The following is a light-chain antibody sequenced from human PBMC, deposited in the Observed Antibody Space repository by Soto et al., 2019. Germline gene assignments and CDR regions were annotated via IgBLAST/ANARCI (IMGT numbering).Light chain of an antibody. CDR1: DIGSKT. V-gene: IGLV3-21*02. Sequence: SYELSQPPSVSVAPGQTAMITCGGNDIGSKTVHWYQQRPGQAPVLVVYDDRYRPSGIPERFSGSNSGSTATLPISRVEAGDEADYYCQVWDRNNNDVLFGGGTKVTVL. CDR3: QVWDRNNNDVL. J-gene: IGLJ3*02. CDR2: DDR.